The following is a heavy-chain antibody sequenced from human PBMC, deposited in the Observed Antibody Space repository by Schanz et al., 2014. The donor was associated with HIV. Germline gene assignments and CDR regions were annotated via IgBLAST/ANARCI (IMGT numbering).Heavy chain of an antibody. CDR3: ARGVVGATTDVFDY. D-gene: IGHD1-26*01. Sequence: QVWLVQSGAEVKNPGSSVKVSCKASGGSFSYYAINWVRQAPGQGLEWMGGIIPIFGTANYAQKFQDRVTMTTDTSTSTAYMELRSLRSDDTALYYCARGVVGATTDVFDYWGQGTLVTVSS. CDR1: GGSFSYYA. CDR2: IIPIFGTA. J-gene: IGHJ4*02. V-gene: IGHV1-69*06.